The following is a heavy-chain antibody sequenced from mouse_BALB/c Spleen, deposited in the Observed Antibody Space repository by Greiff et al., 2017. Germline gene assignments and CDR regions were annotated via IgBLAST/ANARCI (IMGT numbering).Heavy chain of an antibody. CDR1: GYTFTSYT. D-gene: IGHD2-4*01. CDR3: APYDYDLAWFAY. Sequence: VQLQQSAAELARPGASVKMSCKASGYTFTSYTMHWVKQRPGQGLEWIGYINPSSGYTEYNQKFKDKTTLTADKSSSTAYMQLSSLTSEDSAVYYCAPYDYDLAWFAYWGQGTLVTVSA. J-gene: IGHJ3*01. V-gene: IGHV1-4*02. CDR2: INPSSGYT.